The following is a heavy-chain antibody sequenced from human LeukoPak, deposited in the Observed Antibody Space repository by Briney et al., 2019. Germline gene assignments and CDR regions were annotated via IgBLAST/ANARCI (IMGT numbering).Heavy chain of an antibody. D-gene: IGHD5-18*01. V-gene: IGHV1-8*02. CDR1: GYTFTGYY. CDR3: ARGHGYSYAPTDY. J-gene: IGHJ4*02. Sequence: GASVKVSCKAFGYTFTGYYMHWVRQAPGQGLEWMGWMNPNSGNTGYAQKFQGRVTMTRNTSISTAYMELSSLRSEDTAVYYCARGHGYSYAPTDYWGQGTLVTVSS. CDR2: MNPNSGNT.